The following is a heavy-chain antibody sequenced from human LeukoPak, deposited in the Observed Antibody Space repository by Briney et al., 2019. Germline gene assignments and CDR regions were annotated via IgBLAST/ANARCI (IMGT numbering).Heavy chain of an antibody. V-gene: IGHV3-21*01. CDR2: ISSSSSYI. CDR1: GFTFSSYS. D-gene: IGHD2-2*01. J-gene: IGHJ4*02. Sequence: PGGSLRLSCAASGFTFSSYSRNWVRQAPGKGLEWVSSISSSSSYIYYADSVKGRFTISRDNAKNSLYLQMNSLRAEDTAVYYCARKVVPAAIWYYFDYWGQGTLVTVSS. CDR3: ARKVVPAAIWYYFDY.